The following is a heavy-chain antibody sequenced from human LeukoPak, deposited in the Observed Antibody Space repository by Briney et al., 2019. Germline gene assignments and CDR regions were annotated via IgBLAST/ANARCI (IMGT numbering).Heavy chain of an antibody. D-gene: IGHD3-22*01. Sequence: GGSLRLSCAASGFTVSSNYMSWVRQAPGKGLEWVSVIYSGGSTYYADSVKGRFTISRDNSKNTLYLQMNSLRAEDTAVYYCAREQGGIDYYDSSGPFDYWGQGTLVTVSS. J-gene: IGHJ4*02. CDR2: IYSGGST. CDR1: GFTVSSNY. CDR3: AREQGGIDYYDSSGPFDY. V-gene: IGHV3-66*01.